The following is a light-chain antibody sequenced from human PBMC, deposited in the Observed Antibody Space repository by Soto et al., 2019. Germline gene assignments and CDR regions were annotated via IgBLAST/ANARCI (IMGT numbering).Light chain of an antibody. V-gene: IGLV2-14*01. CDR3: SSYRPSSTVVV. J-gene: IGLJ2*01. Sequence: QSVLTQPASVSGSPGQSITISCTGTSSDVGGYNYVSWYQQYPGKAPKLMIFGVGDRPSGVSNRFSGSKSGNTASLTISGPQAEDEAVFYCSSYRPSSTVVVLGGGTKFTGL. CDR1: SSDVGGYNY. CDR2: GVG.